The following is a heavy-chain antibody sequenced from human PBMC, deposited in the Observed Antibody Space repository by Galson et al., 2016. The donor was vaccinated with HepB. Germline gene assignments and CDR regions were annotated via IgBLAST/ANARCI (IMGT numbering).Heavy chain of an antibody. CDR2: IIPLFGAT. V-gene: IGHV1-69*06. D-gene: IGHD3-10*01. CDR3: SGGGGRTMVRGVMPGWFGP. Sequence: SVKVSCKASGGTFSNFAISWLRQAPGQGLEWMGGIIPLFGATNYAQKFQGRVTITADKSTTTVYIDLSSLRSEDTAVYYCSGGGGRTMVRGVMPGWFGPWGQGTLVTVSS. CDR1: GGTFSNFA. J-gene: IGHJ5*02.